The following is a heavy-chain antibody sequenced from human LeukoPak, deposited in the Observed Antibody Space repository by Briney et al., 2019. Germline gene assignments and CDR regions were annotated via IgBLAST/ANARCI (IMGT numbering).Heavy chain of an antibody. Sequence: GGSLRLSCSASGFSFSTSAMHWVRQAPGKGLQFVSAITSNGRSTYYADSVKGRFTISRDNSKNTLYPQMSSLRAEDTALYYCVRDLTWGQGTLVTVSS. V-gene: IGHV3-64D*06. J-gene: IGHJ4*02. CDR3: VRDLT. CDR1: GFSFSTSA. CDR2: ITSNGRST. D-gene: IGHD4/OR15-4a*01.